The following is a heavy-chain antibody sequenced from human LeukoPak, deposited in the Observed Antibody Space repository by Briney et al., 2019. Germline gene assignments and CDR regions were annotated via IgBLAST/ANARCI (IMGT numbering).Heavy chain of an antibody. J-gene: IGHJ4*02. V-gene: IGHV4-4*02. D-gene: IGHD3-10*01. CDR1: GGSISSSNW. CDR3: ARTTNYGGIGIDY. Sequence: SETLSLTCAVSGGSISSSNWWSWVRQPPGKGLEWIGEVYHSGSTNYNPSLKSRVTISVDKSKNQFSLKLSSVTAADTAVYYCARTTNYGGIGIDYWGQGTLVTVSS. CDR2: VYHSGST.